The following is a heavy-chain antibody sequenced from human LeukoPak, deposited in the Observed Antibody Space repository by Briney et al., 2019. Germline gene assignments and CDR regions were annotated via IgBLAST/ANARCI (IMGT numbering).Heavy chain of an antibody. V-gene: IGHV1-18*01. D-gene: IGHD3-22*01. CDR1: GYTFSSYG. CDR3: ARDHAYYDNSGDY. CDR2: ISAYNGNT. J-gene: IGHJ4*02. Sequence: GASVKVSCKASGYTFSSYGISWVRQAPGQGLEWMGWISAYNGNTNYAQKLQGRVTMTTDTSTNTAYMELRSLRSDDTAMYYCARDHAYYDNSGDYWGQGTLVTVSS.